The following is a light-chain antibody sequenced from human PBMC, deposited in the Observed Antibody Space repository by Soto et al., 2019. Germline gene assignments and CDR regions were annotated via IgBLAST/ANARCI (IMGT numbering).Light chain of an antibody. CDR1: QAIRRW. V-gene: IGKV1-12*01. CDR3: QQANSFPMT. Sequence: DIQITQSPATLSGSVGDRVAITCRASQAIRRWLAWYQQKPGKAPKLLIYGASSLQSGAPSRFSGSGSGTDFTLTINSLQPEDFETYYCQQANSFPMTFGQGTRLEIK. J-gene: IGKJ5*01. CDR2: GAS.